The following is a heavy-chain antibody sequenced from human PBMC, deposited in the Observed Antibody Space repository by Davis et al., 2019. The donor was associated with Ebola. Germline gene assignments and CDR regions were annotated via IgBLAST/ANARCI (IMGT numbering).Heavy chain of an antibody. D-gene: IGHD6-19*01. CDR3: ARELAVTGHKPAEY. Sequence: ASVKVSCKASGYTFTSYDINWARQAPGQGLEWMGWINPNSGGTNYAQKFQGRVTLTRDTSMNTAYMELSTLRSDDTALYYCARELAVTGHKPAEYWGQGTLVTVSS. J-gene: IGHJ4*02. CDR1: GYTFTSYD. CDR2: INPNSGGT. V-gene: IGHV1-2*02.